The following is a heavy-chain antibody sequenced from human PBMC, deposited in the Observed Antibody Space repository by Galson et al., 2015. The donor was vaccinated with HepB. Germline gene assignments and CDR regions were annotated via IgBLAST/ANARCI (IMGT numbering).Heavy chain of an antibody. CDR2: ISGRSNT. V-gene: IGHV3-23*01. J-gene: IGHJ3*02. CDR3: AKDSLIDYYGSGTLWAFDI. Sequence: SLRLSCAASGFTFSSFAMNWVRQAPGKGLEWVSSISGRSNTYYADSVKGRFTISRDNFKSTLYLQMNSLRAEDTAVYYCAKDSLIDYYGSGTLWAFDIWGQGTMVTVSS. CDR1: GFTFSSFA. D-gene: IGHD3-10*01.